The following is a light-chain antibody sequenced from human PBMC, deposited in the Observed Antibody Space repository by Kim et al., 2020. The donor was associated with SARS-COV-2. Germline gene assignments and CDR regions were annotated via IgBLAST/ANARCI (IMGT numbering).Light chain of an antibody. CDR1: KLGDKY. CDR3: QAWDSSTVV. CDR2: QDS. J-gene: IGLJ2*01. Sequence: VSPGQTASITCYGDKLGDKYACWYQQKPGQSPVLVIYQDSKRPSGIPERFSGSNSGNTATLTISGTQAMDEADYYCQAWDSSTVVFGGGTQLTVI. V-gene: IGLV3-1*01.